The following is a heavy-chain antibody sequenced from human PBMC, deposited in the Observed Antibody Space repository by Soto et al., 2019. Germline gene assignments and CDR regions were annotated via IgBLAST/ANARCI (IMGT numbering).Heavy chain of an antibody. J-gene: IGHJ3*02. V-gene: IGHV3-30*18. CDR3: AKAAGGGWFGLSDAFDM. D-gene: IGHD3-10*01. CDR2: IYYDGSTK. CDR1: GFTFSSYG. Sequence: PWGTLRLPCAASGFTFSSYGMNWVRQPPGKGLEWVALIYYDGSTKYYAYSVKSRFTISIDNSKNTLYLQMNSLRSEDTAVYYCAKAAGGGWFGLSDAFDMWGQGTMVTVSS.